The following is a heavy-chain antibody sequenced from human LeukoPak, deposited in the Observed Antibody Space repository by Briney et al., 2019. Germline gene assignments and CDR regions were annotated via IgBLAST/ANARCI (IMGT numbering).Heavy chain of an antibody. V-gene: IGHV3-30*18. Sequence: PGGSLRLSCAASGFTFSSYGMHWVRQAPGKGLEWVAVISYDGSNKYYADSVKGRFTISRDNSKNTLYLQMNSLRAEDTAVYYCGKFRGKWGGYDMALAAFDIWGQGTMVTVFS. CDR3: GKFRGKWGGYDMALAAFDI. CDR2: ISYDGSNK. D-gene: IGHD5-12*01. CDR1: GFTFSSYG. J-gene: IGHJ3*02.